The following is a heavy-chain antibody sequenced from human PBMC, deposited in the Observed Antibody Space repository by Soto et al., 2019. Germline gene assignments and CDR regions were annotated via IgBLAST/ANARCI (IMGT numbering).Heavy chain of an antibody. D-gene: IGHD4-17*01. CDR3: ARERRYGDSRYGMDV. J-gene: IGHJ6*02. CDR2: ISSSSSTI. Sequence: GGSLRLSCAASGFTFSSYSMNWVRQAPGKGLEWVSYISSSSSTIYYADSVKGRFTISRDNAKNSLYLQMNSLRDEDTAVYYCARERRYGDSRYGMDVWGQGTTVTVSS. V-gene: IGHV3-48*02. CDR1: GFTFSSYS.